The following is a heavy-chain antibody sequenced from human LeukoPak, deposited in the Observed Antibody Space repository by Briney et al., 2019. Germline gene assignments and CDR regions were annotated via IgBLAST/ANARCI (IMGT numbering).Heavy chain of an antibody. CDR1: GFTFDDYT. CDR2: ISWDGGST. Sequence: GGSLRLSYAASGFTFDDYTMHWVRQAPGKGLEWVSLISWDGGSTYYADSVKGRFTISRDNSKNSLYLQMNSLRTEDTALYYCAKVLVPAAPWGMDVWGQGTTVTVSS. D-gene: IGHD2-2*01. J-gene: IGHJ6*02. V-gene: IGHV3-43*01. CDR3: AKVLVPAAPWGMDV.